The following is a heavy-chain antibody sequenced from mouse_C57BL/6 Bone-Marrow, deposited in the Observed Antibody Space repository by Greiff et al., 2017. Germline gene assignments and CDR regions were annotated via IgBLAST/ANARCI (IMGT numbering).Heavy chain of an antibody. J-gene: IGHJ4*01. Sequence: QVQLQQPGAELVMPGASVKLSCKASGYTFTSYWMHWVKQRPGQGLEWIGEIDPSDSYTNYNQKFKGKSTLTVDKSSSTAYMQLSSLTSEDSAVYYCARYYGSSWDYAMDYGGQGTSVTVSS. CDR2: IDPSDSYT. V-gene: IGHV1-69*01. CDR3: ARYYGSSWDYAMDY. CDR1: GYTFTSYW. D-gene: IGHD1-1*01.